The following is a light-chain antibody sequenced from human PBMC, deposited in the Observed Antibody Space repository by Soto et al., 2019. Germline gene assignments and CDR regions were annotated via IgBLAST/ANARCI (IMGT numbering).Light chain of an antibody. CDR2: WAS. V-gene: IGKV4-1*01. CDR3: QQYFRPPQT. CDR1: QSILHSSNNKNY. J-gene: IGKJ1*01. Sequence: DIVMTQSPDSLAISLGERATINCKSSQSILHSSNNKNYLAWYRQHPGQSPQLLSYWASTRESGVPDRFLGSGSGTDFTLTITSLQAEDVALYYCQQYFRPPQTFGQGTSVEIK.